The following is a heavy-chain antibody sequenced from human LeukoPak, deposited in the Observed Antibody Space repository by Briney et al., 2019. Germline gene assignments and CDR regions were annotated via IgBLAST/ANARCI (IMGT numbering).Heavy chain of an antibody. CDR1: GYTFTSYG. D-gene: IGHD3-10*01. Sequence: ASVKVSCKASGYTFTSYGISWVRQAPGQGLEWMGWISAYNGNTNYAQKLQGRVTMTTDTSTSTAYMEPRSLRSDDTAVYYCARVNIAQPYYYGSGPIDYYGMDVWGQGTTVTVSS. V-gene: IGHV1-18*01. CDR3: ARVNIAQPYYYGSGPIDYYGMDV. J-gene: IGHJ6*02. CDR2: ISAYNGNT.